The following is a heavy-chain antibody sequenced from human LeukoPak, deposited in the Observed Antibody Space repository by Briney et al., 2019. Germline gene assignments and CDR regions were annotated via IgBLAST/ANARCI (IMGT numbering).Heavy chain of an antibody. CDR1: GGTFSSYT. CDR3: ARATGAASSLYMDV. J-gene: IGHJ6*03. D-gene: IGHD1-14*01. V-gene: IGHV1-69*02. CDR2: IIPILGIA. Sequence: SVKVSCKASGGTFSSYTISWVRQAPGQGLEWMGRIIPILGIANYAQKFQGRVTITADKSTSKAYMELSSLRSEDTAVYYCARATGAASSLYMDVWGKGTRVTVS.